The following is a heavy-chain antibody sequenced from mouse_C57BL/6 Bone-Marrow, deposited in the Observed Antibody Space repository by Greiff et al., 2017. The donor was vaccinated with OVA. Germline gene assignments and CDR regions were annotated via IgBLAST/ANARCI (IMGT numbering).Heavy chain of an antibody. D-gene: IGHD2-3*01. J-gene: IGHJ1*03. CDR1: GYTFTSYW. Sequence: EVKLQESGTVLARPGASVKMSCKTSGYTFTSYWMHWVKQRPGQGLEWIGAIYPGNSDTSYNQKFKGKAKLTAVTPTSTAYMELSSLTNEDSAVYYCTRGRGGWLLWYFDVWGTGTTVTVSS. CDR3: TRGRGGWLLWYFDV. CDR2: IYPGNSDT. V-gene: IGHV1-5*01.